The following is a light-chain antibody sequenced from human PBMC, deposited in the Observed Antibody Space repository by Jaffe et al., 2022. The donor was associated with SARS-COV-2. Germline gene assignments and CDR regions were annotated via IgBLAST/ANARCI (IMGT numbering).Light chain of an antibody. CDR2: AKT. V-gene: IGLV3-19*01. J-gene: IGLJ2*01. CDR1: SLRTYY. Sequence: SSELTQDPAVSVALGQTVRITCQGDSLRTYYASWYQQKPRQAPVLVIYAKTNRPSGIPDRFSGSSSGNTASLTITGAQAEDEADYYCSSRDSSGNHVVFGGGTKLTVL. CDR3: SSRDSSGNHVV.